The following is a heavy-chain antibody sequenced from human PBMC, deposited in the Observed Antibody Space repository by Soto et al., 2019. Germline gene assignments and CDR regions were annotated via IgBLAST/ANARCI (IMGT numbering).Heavy chain of an antibody. CDR2: IKSKTSGETT. J-gene: IGHJ4*02. CDR3: AADDASHGSDEFDY. CDR1: GFTFSSAW. Sequence: EVQLVESGGGLVEPGGSLSLSCAASGFTFSSAWLSWFRQAPGKGLEWIGLIKSKTSGETTDYAAPVKGRFTISRDDSKTTVYLHMNSLKTEDTAMFFCAADDASHGSDEFDYWGQGTLVTVSS. V-gene: IGHV3-15*01. D-gene: IGHD3-10*01.